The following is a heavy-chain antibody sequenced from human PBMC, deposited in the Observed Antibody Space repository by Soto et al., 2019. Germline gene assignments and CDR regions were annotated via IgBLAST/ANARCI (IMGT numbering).Heavy chain of an antibody. Sequence: ASVKVSCKASGYTFTGYFMHWVRQAPGQGLGWMGWINPNSGGTNYAQKFQDWVTMTRDTSISTAYMELSRLRSDDTAVYYCARGGIAVVKGRRWFDPWGQGTLVTVSS. CDR1: GYTFTGYF. V-gene: IGHV1-2*04. CDR2: INPNSGGT. J-gene: IGHJ5*02. D-gene: IGHD6-19*01. CDR3: ARGGIAVVKGRRWFDP.